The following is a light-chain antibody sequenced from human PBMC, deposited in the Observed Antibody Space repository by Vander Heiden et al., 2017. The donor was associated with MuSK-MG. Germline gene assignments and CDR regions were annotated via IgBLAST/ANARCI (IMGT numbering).Light chain of an antibody. V-gene: IGLV1-51*02. Sequence: QSVLTPPPSVSAAPGQKVTISCSGSGTTIGNNYVSWYQQLPGTAPKLLIYENKKRPSGIPDRFSGSKSGTSATLGITGLQTGDDADYYCGTWDSSRSAGVFGTGTKVTVL. CDR1: GTTIGNNY. CDR2: ENK. CDR3: GTWDSSRSAGV. J-gene: IGLJ1*01.